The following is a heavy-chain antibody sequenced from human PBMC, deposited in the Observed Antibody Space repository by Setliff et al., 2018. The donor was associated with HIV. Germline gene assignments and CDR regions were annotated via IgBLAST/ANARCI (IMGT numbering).Heavy chain of an antibody. V-gene: IGHV4-31*03. J-gene: IGHJ3*02. CDR2: IYYIGNT. D-gene: IGHD3-3*01. Sequence: LSLTCTVSGGSIRGGGYYWSWIRQHPGKGLDWIGNIYYIGNTDYNPSLKSRVTISIDTSKNQFSLKLSSVTAADTAIYYCARVPRITTLRNAFDIWGQGTMVTVSS. CDR1: GGSIRGGGYY. CDR3: ARVPRITTLRNAFDI.